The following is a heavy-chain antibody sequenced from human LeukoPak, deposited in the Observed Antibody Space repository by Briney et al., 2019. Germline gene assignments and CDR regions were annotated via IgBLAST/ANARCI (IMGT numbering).Heavy chain of an antibody. CDR3: ARQVGQMRFDS. CDR1: GGSISSYY. CDR2: IYGGGST. J-gene: IGHJ5*01. D-gene: IGHD1-26*01. V-gene: IGHV4-59*08. Sequence: PSETLSLTCTVSGGSISSYYCSWIRQPPGKGLEWIGYIYGGGSTNYNPSLTSRVTISVDTSKNQFSLSLSSVTAADTAVYYCARQVGQMRFDSWGQGTLATVSS.